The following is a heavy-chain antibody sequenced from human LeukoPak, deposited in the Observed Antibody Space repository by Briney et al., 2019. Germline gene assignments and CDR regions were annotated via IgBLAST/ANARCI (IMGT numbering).Heavy chain of an antibody. CDR2: IYSGGST. CDR1: GFTLSSNY. CDR3: ANILDSSGYYYTAGNYYMDV. D-gene: IGHD3-22*01. Sequence: PGGSLRLSCAASGFTLSSNYMSWVRQAPGKGLEWVSVIYSGGSTYYADSVKGRFTISRDNSKNTLYLQMNSLRAEDTAVYHCANILDSSGYYYTAGNYYMDVWGKGTTVTISS. V-gene: IGHV3-53*01. J-gene: IGHJ6*03.